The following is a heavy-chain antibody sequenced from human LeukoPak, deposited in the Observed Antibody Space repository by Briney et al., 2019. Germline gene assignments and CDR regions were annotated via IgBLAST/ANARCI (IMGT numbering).Heavy chain of an antibody. D-gene: IGHD2-2*02. Sequence: PGGSLRLSCAASGFTFSSYWMSWVRQAPGKGLEWVANIKQDGSEKYYVDSVKGRFTISRDNSKNTLYLQMNSLRAEDTAVYYCAKGYCSSTSCYTVAKIFDYWGQGTLVTVSS. J-gene: IGHJ4*02. CDR1: GFTFSSYW. CDR2: IKQDGSEK. CDR3: AKGYCSSTSCYTVAKIFDY. V-gene: IGHV3-7*01.